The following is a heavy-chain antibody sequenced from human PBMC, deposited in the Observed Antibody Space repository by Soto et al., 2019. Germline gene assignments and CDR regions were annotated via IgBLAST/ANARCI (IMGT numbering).Heavy chain of an antibody. Sequence: GGSLRLSCAASGFTFSSYGMHWVRQAPGKGLEWVAVISYDGSNKYYADSVKGRFTISRDNSKNTLYLQMNSLRAEDTAVYYCAKDLMVRDIKLYYYYMDVWGKGTTVTVSS. CDR1: GFTFSSYG. V-gene: IGHV3-30*18. D-gene: IGHD3-10*01. CDR2: ISYDGSNK. J-gene: IGHJ6*03. CDR3: AKDLMVRDIKLYYYYMDV.